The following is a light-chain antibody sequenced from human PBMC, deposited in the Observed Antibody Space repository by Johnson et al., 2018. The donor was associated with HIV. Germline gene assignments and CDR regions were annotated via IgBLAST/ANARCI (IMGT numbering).Light chain of an antibody. J-gene: IGLJ1*01. CDR3: GTWDSSLSDYV. CDR2: ENN. V-gene: IGLV1-51*02. CDR1: SSNIGNNY. Sequence: QSVLTQPPSVSAAPGQTVTISCSGSSSNIGNNYVSWYQQLPGTAPKLLIYENNKRPSGIPDRFSGSKSGTSATLGITGLQTGYEADYYCGTWDSSLSDYVFGTGTKVTVL.